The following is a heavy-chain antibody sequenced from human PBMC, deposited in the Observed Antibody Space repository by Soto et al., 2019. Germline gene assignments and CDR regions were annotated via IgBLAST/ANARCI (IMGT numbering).Heavy chain of an antibody. V-gene: IGHV4-61*01. CDR2: IYYSGST. J-gene: IGHJ5*02. CDR1: GGSVSSGSYY. D-gene: IGHD3-3*01. Sequence: LSLTCTVSGGSVSSGSYYWSWIRQPPGKGLEWIGYIYYSGSTNYNPSLKSRVTISVDTSKNQFSLKLSSVTAADTAVYYCARGQYHFFHWFDPWGQGTLVTVSS. CDR3: ARGQYHFFHWFDP.